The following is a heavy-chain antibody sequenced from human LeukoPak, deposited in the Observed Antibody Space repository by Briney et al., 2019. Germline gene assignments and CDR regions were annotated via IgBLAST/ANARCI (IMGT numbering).Heavy chain of an antibody. V-gene: IGHV3-30*02. J-gene: IGHJ4*02. Sequence: GRSLRLSCAASGFTFSSYGMHWVRQAPGKGLEWVAFLRYDGSNQYYADSVQGRFTISRDNSKNTLYLQMYSLRAEDTAVYYCARDDPHYDILTGYYPIDSWGQGTLVTVSS. CDR3: ARDDPHYDILTGYYPIDS. CDR1: GFTFSSYG. D-gene: IGHD3-9*01. CDR2: LRYDGSNQ.